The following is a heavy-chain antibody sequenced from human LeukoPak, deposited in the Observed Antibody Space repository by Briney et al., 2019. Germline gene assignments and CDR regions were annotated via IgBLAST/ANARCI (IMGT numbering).Heavy chain of an antibody. V-gene: IGHV1-46*02. CDR1: GYSFNSHH. CDR3: ARDSGNYHYDMDV. J-gene: IGHJ6*02. CDR2: NFFHDGTT. Sequence: GASVKVSCKTSGYSFNSHHVHWVRQAPRQGLEWMGINFFHDGTTSNTQKFPGRLTMTRDTSTSTVYMELSSLRSEDTAVYYCARDSGNYHYDMDVWGQGTTVIVSS. D-gene: IGHD3-10*01.